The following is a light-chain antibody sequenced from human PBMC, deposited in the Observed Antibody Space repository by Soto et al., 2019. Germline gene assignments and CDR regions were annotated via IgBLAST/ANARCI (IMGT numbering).Light chain of an antibody. J-gene: IGKJ1*01. V-gene: IGKV3-15*01. CDR3: LQYDNWWT. CDR1: QSVSSS. Sequence: EIVMTQSPATLSLSPGERATLSCRASQSVSSSLAWYQQKPGQAPRLLIYGAFTTATGIPARFSGSGSGTEFTLTISRLQSEDFAFYYCLQYDNWWTFGQGTKVEIK. CDR2: GAF.